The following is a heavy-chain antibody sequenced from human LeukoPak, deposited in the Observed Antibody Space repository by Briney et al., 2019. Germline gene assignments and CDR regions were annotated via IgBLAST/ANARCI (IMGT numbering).Heavy chain of an antibody. V-gene: IGHV3-9*01. Sequence: GRSLRLSRAASGFTFDDYAMHWVRHAQRQGLEWDSGISWDSVRIGYAESVKGRFTISRDNAKNSLYLQMNSLRAEDTAFYYCAKVGDSSGYYYYFDYWGQGTLVTVSS. J-gene: IGHJ4*02. CDR1: GFTFDDYA. D-gene: IGHD3-22*01. CDR3: AKVGDSSGYYYYFDY. CDR2: ISWDSVRI.